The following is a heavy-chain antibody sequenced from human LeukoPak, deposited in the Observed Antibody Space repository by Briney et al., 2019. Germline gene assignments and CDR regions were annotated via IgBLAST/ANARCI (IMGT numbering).Heavy chain of an antibody. CDR2: INSDGSST. Sequence: GGSLGLSCAASGFTFSSYWMHWVRQAPGKGLVWVSRINSDGSSTTYADSVKGRFTISRDNAKNTLYLQMNRLRAEDTAVYYCARVPSTQWLVYYFDYWGQGTLVTVSS. CDR3: ARVPSTQWLVYYFDY. CDR1: GFTFSSYW. V-gene: IGHV3-74*01. D-gene: IGHD6-19*01. J-gene: IGHJ4*02.